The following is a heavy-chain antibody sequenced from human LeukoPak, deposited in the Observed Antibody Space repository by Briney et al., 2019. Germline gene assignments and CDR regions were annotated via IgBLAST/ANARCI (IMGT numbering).Heavy chain of an antibody. CDR2: ISSSSSYI. J-gene: IGHJ4*02. V-gene: IGHV3-21*01. CDR3: ARDGNLGYCSGGSCYTPDAVLDY. Sequence: PGGSLRLSCAASGFTFSSYSMNWVRQAPGKGLEWVSSISSSSSYIYYADSVKGRFTISRDNAKNSLYLQMNSLRAEDTAVYYCARDGNLGYCSGGSCYTPDAVLDYWGQGTLVTVSS. CDR1: GFTFSSYS. D-gene: IGHD2-15*01.